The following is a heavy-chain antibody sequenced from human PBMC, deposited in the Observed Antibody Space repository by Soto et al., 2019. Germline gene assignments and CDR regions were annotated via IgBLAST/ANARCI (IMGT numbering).Heavy chain of an antibody. V-gene: IGHV3-23*01. CDR1: GFTFSSYA. J-gene: IGHJ4*02. CDR3: AKRRGSVSPDGSYYFDY. D-gene: IGHD5-12*01. CDR2: ISGSGGST. Sequence: HPGGSLRLSCAASGFTFSSYAMSWVRQAPGKGLEWVSAISGSGGSTYYADSVKGRFTISRDNSKNTLYLQMNSLRAEDTAVYYCAKRRGSVSPDGSYYFDYWGQGTLVTVSS.